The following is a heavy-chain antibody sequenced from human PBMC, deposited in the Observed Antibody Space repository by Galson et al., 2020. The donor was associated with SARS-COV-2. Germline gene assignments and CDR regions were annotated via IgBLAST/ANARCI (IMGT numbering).Heavy chain of an antibody. V-gene: IGHV4-30-4*01. CDR1: GGSITSGDFC. D-gene: IGHD2-15*01. CDR3: ARVVDPGGRWWGHDY. CDR2: IYCHGST. Sequence: ETSETLSLTCTVSGGSITSGDFCWSWIRQPPGKGLEWIGYIYCHGSTYYNPSLKSRVSSSVDTSKNQFSLNLSSVTAADMAVYYCARVVDPGGRWWGHDYWGQGTLVTVSS. J-gene: IGHJ4*02.